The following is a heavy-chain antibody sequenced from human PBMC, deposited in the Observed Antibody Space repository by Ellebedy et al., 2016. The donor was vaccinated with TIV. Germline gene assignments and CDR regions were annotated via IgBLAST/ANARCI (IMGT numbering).Heavy chain of an antibody. J-gene: IGHJ6*02. D-gene: IGHD2-8*01. V-gene: IGHV4-34*01. CDR3: ARLSLDCTNGVCPYYYGMDV. CDR2: INHSGST. Sequence: MPGGSLRLSCVVYGGSFSGYYWSWIRQPPGKGLEWIGKINHSGSTNYNPSHKSRVTISLDTSKNQFTLKVSSVTAADTAVYYCARLSLDCTNGVCPYYYGMDVWGQGTTVTVSS. CDR1: GGSFSGYY.